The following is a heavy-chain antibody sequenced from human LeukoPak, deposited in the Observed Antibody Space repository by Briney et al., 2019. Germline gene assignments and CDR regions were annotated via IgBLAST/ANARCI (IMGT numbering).Heavy chain of an antibody. D-gene: IGHD3-16*01. CDR2: IWYDGSKK. Sequence: GGSLRLSCAASGFSFDTHGMHWVRQAPGKGLEWVAVIWYDGSKKYYADSVKGRFTISRDNSKKSLFLQMNSLRAEDTALYYCARDVFADSSGGSFDFWGQGTLVTVSS. CDR3: ARDVFADSSGGSFDF. J-gene: IGHJ4*02. CDR1: GFSFDTHG. V-gene: IGHV3-33*01.